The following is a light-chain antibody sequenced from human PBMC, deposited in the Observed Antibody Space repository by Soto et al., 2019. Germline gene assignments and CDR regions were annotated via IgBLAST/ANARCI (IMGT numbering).Light chain of an antibody. Sequence: IVLPQSPATLSLSPGERATLSCRASQRVNNYLAWYQQKPGQAPRLLIYDASNRAPGIPARFSGSGSGTDYTLTISSLEPEDFAIYYCQQRSNWLTFGGGTKVEIK. V-gene: IGKV3-11*01. CDR3: QQRSNWLT. J-gene: IGKJ4*01. CDR1: QRVNNY. CDR2: DAS.